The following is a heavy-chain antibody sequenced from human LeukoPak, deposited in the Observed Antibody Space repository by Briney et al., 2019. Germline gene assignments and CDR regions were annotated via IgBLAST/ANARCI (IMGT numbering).Heavy chain of an antibody. V-gene: IGHV3-53*01. J-gene: IGHJ3*02. CDR2: IYSGGST. CDR1: GFTVSSNY. CDR3: ARDEKVTLVAFDI. Sequence: GGSLRLSCTASGFTVSSNYMSWVRQAPGKGLEWVSVIYSGGSTYYADSVKGRFTISRDNAKNSLYLQMNSLRAEDTAVYYCARDEKVTLVAFDIWGQGTMVTVSS. D-gene: IGHD2-21*02.